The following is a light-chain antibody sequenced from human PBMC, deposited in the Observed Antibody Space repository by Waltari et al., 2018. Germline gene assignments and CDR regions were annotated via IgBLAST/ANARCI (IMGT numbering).Light chain of an antibody. J-gene: IGLJ2*01. V-gene: IGLV2-14*03. Sequence: QSALTQPAPVSGSPGQSLTISCTGTSSDGGGYNYVSWYQQHPGKAPKLMIYDVSNRPSGGSNRFSGSKSGNTASLTISGLQAEDEADYYCSSYTSSSTLEFGGGTKLTVL. CDR1: SSDGGGYNY. CDR3: SSYTSSSTLE. CDR2: DVS.